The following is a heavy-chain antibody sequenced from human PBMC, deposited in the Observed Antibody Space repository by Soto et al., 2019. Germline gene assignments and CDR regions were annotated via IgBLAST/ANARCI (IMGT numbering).Heavy chain of an antibody. CDR1: GFTFSSYW. J-gene: IGHJ6*02. CDR2: IKQDGSEK. D-gene: IGHD3-10*01. V-gene: IGHV3-7*05. Sequence: GGSLRLSCAASGFTFSSYWMSWVRQAPGKGLEWVANIKQDGSEKYYVDSVKGRFTISRDNAKNSLYLQMNSLRAEDTAVYYCATITMVRGVITPHYYYGMDVWGQGTTVTVSS. CDR3: ATITMVRGVITPHYYYGMDV.